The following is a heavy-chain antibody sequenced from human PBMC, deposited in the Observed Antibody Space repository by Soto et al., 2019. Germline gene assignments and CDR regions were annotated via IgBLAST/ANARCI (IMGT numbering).Heavy chain of an antibody. CDR2: IIPIFGTA. J-gene: IGHJ5*02. V-gene: IGHV1-69*01. D-gene: IGHD2-21*02. CDR3: TRMSSSCRGMSVDCYTVFWLDP. CDR1: GGTFSSYA. Sequence: QVQLVQSGAEVKKPGSSVKVSCKASGGTFSSYAISWVRQAPGQGLEWMGGIIPIFGTANYAQKFQGRVTMTADEARRTVYMKLSILICESIILNYLTRMSSSCRGMSVDCYTVFWLDPWGLVTVVTVA.